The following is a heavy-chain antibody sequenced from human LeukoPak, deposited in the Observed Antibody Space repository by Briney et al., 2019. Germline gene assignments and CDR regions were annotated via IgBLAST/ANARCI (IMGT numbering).Heavy chain of an antibody. Sequence: GGSLRLSCAASGFTFSSYGMHWVRQAPGKGLEWVAFIRYDGSNKYYADSVKGRFTISRDNSKNTLYLQMNSLRAEDTAVYYCATVNSGWYREDFDYWGQGTLVTVSS. CDR2: IRYDGSNK. J-gene: IGHJ4*02. CDR3: ATVNSGWYREDFDY. D-gene: IGHD6-19*01. CDR1: GFTFSSYG. V-gene: IGHV3-30*02.